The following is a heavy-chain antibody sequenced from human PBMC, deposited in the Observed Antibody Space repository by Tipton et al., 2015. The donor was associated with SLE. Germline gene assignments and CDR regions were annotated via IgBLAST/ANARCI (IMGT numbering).Heavy chain of an antibody. CDR1: GGSFSDYN. J-gene: IGHJ4*02. D-gene: IGHD3-10*01. V-gene: IGHV4-34*12. Sequence: TLSLTCAVYGGSFSDYNWNWIRQPPGKGLEWIGSIIHSGSTNYNPSLKSRVTISVDMSKNQFSLKLKSVTAADTAVYYCARDPVTYGYFDYWGQGTLVTVSS. CDR2: IIHSGST. CDR3: ARDPVTYGYFDY.